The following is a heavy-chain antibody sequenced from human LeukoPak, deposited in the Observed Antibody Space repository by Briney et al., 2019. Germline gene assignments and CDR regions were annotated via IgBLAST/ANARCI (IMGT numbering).Heavy chain of an antibody. CDR2: IYYSGST. V-gene: IGHV4-59*01. J-gene: IGHJ4*02. Sequence: PSETLSLTCTVSGGSISSYYWSWIRQPPGKGLEWIGYIYYSGSTNYNPSLKGRVTISVDTSKNQFSLKLSSVTAADTAVYYCARVRWGSFDYWGQGTLVTVSS. CDR3: ARVRWGSFDY. CDR1: GGSISSYY. D-gene: IGHD1-26*01.